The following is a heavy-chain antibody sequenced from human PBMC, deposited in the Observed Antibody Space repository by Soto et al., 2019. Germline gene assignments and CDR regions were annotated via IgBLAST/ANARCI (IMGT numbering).Heavy chain of an antibody. V-gene: IGHV4-31*02. J-gene: IGHJ5*02. D-gene: IGHD6-13*01. CDR2: IYYSGST. Sequence: SETLSLTRTVSGGSSSSGGYYWIWIRQHTGEGLEWIGYIYYSGSTYYNPSLKSRVTISVDTSKNQFSLKLSSVTAADTAVYYCARVREQLVPNWFDPWGQGTLVTVSS. CDR3: ARVREQLVPNWFDP. CDR1: GGSSSSGGYY.